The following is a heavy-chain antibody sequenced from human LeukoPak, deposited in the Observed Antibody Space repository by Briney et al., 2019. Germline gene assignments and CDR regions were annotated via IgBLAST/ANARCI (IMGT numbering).Heavy chain of an antibody. D-gene: IGHD1-26*01. J-gene: IGHJ4*02. CDR2: IKSKTDGGTT. CDR3: TTNEPRTSGNARPFDY. Sequence: PGGSLRLSCAASGFTFSNAWMSWVRQAPGKGLEWVGRIKSKTDGGTTDYAAPVKGRFTISRDDSKNTLYLQMNSLKTEDTAVYYCTTNEPRTSGNARPFDYWGQGTLVTVSS. V-gene: IGHV3-15*01. CDR1: GFTFSNAW.